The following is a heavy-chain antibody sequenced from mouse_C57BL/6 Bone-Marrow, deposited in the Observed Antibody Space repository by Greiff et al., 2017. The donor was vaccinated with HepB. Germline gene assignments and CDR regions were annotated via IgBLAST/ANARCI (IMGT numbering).Heavy chain of an antibody. D-gene: IGHD2-4*01. CDR2: INPYNGGT. V-gene: IGHV1-19*01. CDR1: GYTFTDYY. CDR3: ARPLIDYDNTGYFDY. J-gene: IGHJ2*01. Sequence: VQLQQSGPVLVKPGASVKMSCKASGYTFTDYYMNWVKQSHGKSLEWIGVINPYNGGTSYNQKLKGKATLTVDKSSSTAYMELNSLTSEDSAVYYCARPLIDYDNTGYFDYWGQGTTLTVSS.